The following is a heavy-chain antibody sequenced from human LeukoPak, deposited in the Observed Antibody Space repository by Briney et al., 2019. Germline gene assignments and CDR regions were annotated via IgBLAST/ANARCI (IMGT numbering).Heavy chain of an antibody. Sequence: ASVKVSCKASSYTFTSYGINWVRQAPGQGLEWMGWINAYNGNTNYAQKYQGRVTMTTDTSTRTAYMELRSLRSDDTAVYYCARGMLCYYYYMDVWGKGTTVTVSS. J-gene: IGHJ6*03. CDR1: SYTFTSYG. V-gene: IGHV1-18*01. CDR2: INAYNGNT. D-gene: IGHD2-8*01. CDR3: ARGMLCYYYYMDV.